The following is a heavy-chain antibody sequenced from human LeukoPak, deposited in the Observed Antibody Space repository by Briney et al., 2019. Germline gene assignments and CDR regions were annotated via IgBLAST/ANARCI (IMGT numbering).Heavy chain of an antibody. CDR2: IYHGGSA. CDR3: ARYFSGGQFKWFDP. CDR1: GDSISSGGYS. J-gene: IGHJ5*02. Sequence: PSQTLSLTCAVSGDSISSGGYSWSWIRQPPGTGLEWIGYIYHGGSAYYSPSLKSRANISVDKSKNQFSLKLSSVTAADTAVYCCARYFSGGQFKWFDPWGQGTLVTVPS. D-gene: IGHD1-26*01. V-gene: IGHV4-30-2*01.